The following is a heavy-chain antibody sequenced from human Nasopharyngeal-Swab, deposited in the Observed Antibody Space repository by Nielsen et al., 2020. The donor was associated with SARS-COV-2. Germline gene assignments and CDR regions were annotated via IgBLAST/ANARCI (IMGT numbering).Heavy chain of an antibody. CDR2: ISSSGSTI. Sequence: GESLKISCAASGFTFSDYYMSWIRQAPGKGLEWVSYISSSGSTIYYADSVKGRFTISRDNAKNSLYLQMNSLRAEDTAVYYCARDIRDYDYVWGSYPNSYFDYWGQGTLVTVSS. J-gene: IGHJ4*02. CDR3: ARDIRDYDYVWGSYPNSYFDY. CDR1: GFTFSDYY. V-gene: IGHV3-11*04. D-gene: IGHD3-16*02.